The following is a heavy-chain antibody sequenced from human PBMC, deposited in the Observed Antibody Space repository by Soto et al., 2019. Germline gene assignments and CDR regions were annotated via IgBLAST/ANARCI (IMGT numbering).Heavy chain of an antibody. CDR2: IDWDDDK. J-gene: IGHJ4*02. D-gene: IGHD6-13*01. Sequence: SGPTLVNPTQTLTLTCTFSGFSLSTSGMCVSWIRQPPGKALEWLALIDWDDDKYYSTSLKTRLTISKDASKNQVVLTMTNMDPVDTATYYCARDSSCSFNFDYWGQGTLVTVSS. CDR3: ARDSSCSFNFDY. V-gene: IGHV2-70*01. CDR1: GFSLSTSGMC.